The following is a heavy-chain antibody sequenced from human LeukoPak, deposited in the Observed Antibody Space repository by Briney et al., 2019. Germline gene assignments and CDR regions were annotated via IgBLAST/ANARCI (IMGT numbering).Heavy chain of an antibody. Sequence: ASVKVSCKASGYTFTSYDINWVRQATGQGLEWMGWMNPNSGNTGYAQKFQGRVTITRNTSISTAYMELSSLRSEDTVVYYCARSPGVERALNYWGQGTLVTVSS. CDR1: GYTFTSYD. CDR3: ARSPGVERALNY. D-gene: IGHD5-18*01. V-gene: IGHV1-8*03. J-gene: IGHJ4*02. CDR2: MNPNSGNT.